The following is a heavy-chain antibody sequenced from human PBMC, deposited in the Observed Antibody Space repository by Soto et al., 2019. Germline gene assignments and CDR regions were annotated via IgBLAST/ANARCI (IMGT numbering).Heavy chain of an antibody. V-gene: IGHV1-18*01. CDR3: SRGTSIPASGDY. J-gene: IGHJ4*01. CDR2: VSAYNGER. CDR1: GYTFTNYG. D-gene: IGHD6-6*01. Sequence: QVQLVQSGAEVKKPGASVKVSCKASGYTFTNYGINWVRQAPGQGLGWLGWVSAYNGERRYAQRVQARVIMTTDTSTTTAYVEWRSLRSDDTAVYYCSRGTSIPASGDYWGQGTVVTVSS.